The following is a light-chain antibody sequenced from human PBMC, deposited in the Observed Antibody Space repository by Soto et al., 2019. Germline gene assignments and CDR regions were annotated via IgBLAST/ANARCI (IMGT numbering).Light chain of an antibody. J-gene: IGKJ3*01. CDR2: GAS. V-gene: IGKV3-20*01. Sequence: EIVLTQSPGTLSLSPGERATLSCRASQRVSSSYLAWYQQKPGQAPRLLIYGASSRATGIPDRFSGSGSGTDFTLTISRLEPEDFAVYYCQQYGSSPGTFGPGTKVYIK. CDR3: QQYGSSPGT. CDR1: QRVSSSY.